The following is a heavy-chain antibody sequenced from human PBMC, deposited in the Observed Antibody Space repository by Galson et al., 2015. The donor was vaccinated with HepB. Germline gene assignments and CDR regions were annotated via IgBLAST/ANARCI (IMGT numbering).Heavy chain of an antibody. V-gene: IGHV3-30*02. Sequence: SLRLSCAASGFTFSSYGMHWVRQAPGKGLEWVAFIRYDGSNKYYADSVKGRFTISRDNSKNTMYLQMNSLRAEDTAVYYCAKRIGSIGGYYYGMDVWGQGTTVTVSS. CDR1: GFTFSSYG. CDR3: AKRIGSIGGYYYGMDV. J-gene: IGHJ6*02. D-gene: IGHD6-6*01. CDR2: IRYDGSNK.